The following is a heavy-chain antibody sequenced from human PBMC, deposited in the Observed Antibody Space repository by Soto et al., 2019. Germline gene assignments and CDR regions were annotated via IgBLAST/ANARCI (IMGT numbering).Heavy chain of an antibody. CDR3: ASLSYEQLW. J-gene: IGHJ4*02. V-gene: IGHV4-39*01. CDR2: IFYSGST. CDR1: GGSISSSTYY. D-gene: IGHD1-1*01. Sequence: QLQLQESGPGLVKPSETLSLTCTVSGGSISSSTYYWGWIRQSPGKGLEWIGSIFYSGSTYFNPSLKSRVTISVDTSKNQFSLKLNSVTVADTAVYYCASLSYEQLWWGQGTLVTVSS.